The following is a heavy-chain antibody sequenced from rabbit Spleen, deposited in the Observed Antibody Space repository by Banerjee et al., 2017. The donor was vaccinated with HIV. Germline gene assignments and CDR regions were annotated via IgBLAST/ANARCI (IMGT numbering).Heavy chain of an antibody. CDR2: IYAGSGST. D-gene: IGHD6-1*01. CDR1: GFDFSAYTF. V-gene: IGHV1S45*01. J-gene: IGHJ6*01. Sequence: QEQLVESGGDLVQPGASLTLTCTASGFDFSAYTFMCWVRQAPGKGLEWIACIYAGSGSTYYASWAKGRFTISKTSSTTVTLQMTSLIAADTATYFCARDPYYTYAGAMDLWGPGTLVTVS. CDR3: ARDPYYTYAGAMDL.